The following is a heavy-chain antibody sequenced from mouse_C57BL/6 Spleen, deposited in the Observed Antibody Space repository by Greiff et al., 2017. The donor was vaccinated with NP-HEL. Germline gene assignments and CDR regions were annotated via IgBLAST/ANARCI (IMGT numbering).Heavy chain of an antibody. D-gene: IGHD2-4*01. CDR1: GYAFSSSW. Sequence: VQLQQSGPELVKPGASVKISCKASGYAFSSSWMNWVKQRPGKGLEWIGRIYPGDGDTNYNGKFKGKATLTADKSSSTAYMQLSSLTSEDSAVYFCARGMDYDGPYWGQGTLVTVSA. J-gene: IGHJ3*01. CDR2: IYPGDGDT. CDR3: ARGMDYDGPY. V-gene: IGHV1-82*01.